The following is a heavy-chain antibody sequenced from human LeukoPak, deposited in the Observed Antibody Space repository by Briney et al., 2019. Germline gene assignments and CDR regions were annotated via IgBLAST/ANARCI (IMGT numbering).Heavy chain of an antibody. CDR1: GGSFSGYY. J-gene: IGHJ4*02. CDR2: INHSGST. D-gene: IGHD6-13*01. CDR3: ARHWIAAADFDY. Sequence: SETLSLTCAVYGGSFSGYYWSWIRQPPGKGLEWIGEINHSGSTDYNPSLKSRVTISVDTSKNQFSLKLSSVTAADTAVYYCARHWIAAADFDYWGQGTLVTVSS. V-gene: IGHV4-34*01.